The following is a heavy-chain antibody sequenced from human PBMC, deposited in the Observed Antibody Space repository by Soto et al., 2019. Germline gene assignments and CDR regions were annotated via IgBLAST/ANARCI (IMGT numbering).Heavy chain of an antibody. Sequence: SETLSLTCTVSGGSISSGGYYWSWIRQHPGKGLEWIGYIYYSGSTYYNPSLKSRVTISVDTSKNQFSLKLSSVTAADTAVYYCARSILGYCSSTSCYRDYYYYGMDVWGQGTTVTVSS. J-gene: IGHJ6*02. V-gene: IGHV4-31*03. D-gene: IGHD2-2*02. CDR3: ARSILGYCSSTSCYRDYYYYGMDV. CDR2: IYYSGST. CDR1: GGSISSGGYY.